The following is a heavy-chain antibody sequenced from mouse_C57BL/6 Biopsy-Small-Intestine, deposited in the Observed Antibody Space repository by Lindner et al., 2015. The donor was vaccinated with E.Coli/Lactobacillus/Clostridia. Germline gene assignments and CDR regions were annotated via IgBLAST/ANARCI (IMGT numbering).Heavy chain of an antibody. CDR1: GFTFSDYG. D-gene: IGHD4-1*01. J-gene: IGHJ4*01. CDR3: ARPGPYYAMDY. Sequence: VQLQESGGGLVKPGGSLKLSCAASGFTFSDYGMHWVRQAPEKGLEWVAYISSGSSTIYYADTVKGRFTISRDSAKNTLFLQMTSLRSEDTAMYYCARPGPYYAMDYWGQGTSVTVSS. CDR2: ISSGSSTI. V-gene: IGHV5-17*01.